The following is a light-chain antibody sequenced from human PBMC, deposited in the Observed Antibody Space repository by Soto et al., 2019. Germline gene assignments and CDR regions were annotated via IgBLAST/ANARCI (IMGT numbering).Light chain of an antibody. CDR2: DVS. Sequence: DIQMTQSPSSLAASVGDRVTITCRASHNIRTYLNWYQQKPGKAPSLLIYDVSTLQSGVPSRFSGSGSGTDFSLTISSLQPEDFAIYYCQQSYGTPWTFGQGTKVDIK. CDR1: HNIRTY. J-gene: IGKJ1*01. V-gene: IGKV1-39*01. CDR3: QQSYGTPWT.